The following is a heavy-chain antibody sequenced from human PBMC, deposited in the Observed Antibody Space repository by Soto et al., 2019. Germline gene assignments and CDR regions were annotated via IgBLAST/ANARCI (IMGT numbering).Heavy chain of an antibody. J-gene: IGHJ4*02. CDR3: ARDTYDFWSGYYPAY. CDR2: ISAYNGNT. D-gene: IGHD3-3*01. CDR1: GYTFTSYG. V-gene: IGHV1-18*01. Sequence: ASVKVSCKASGYTFTSYGISWVRQAPGQGLEWMGWISAYNGNTNYAQKLQGRVTMATDTSTSTAYMELRSLRSDDTAVYYCARDTYDFWSGYYPAYWGQGTLVTVSS.